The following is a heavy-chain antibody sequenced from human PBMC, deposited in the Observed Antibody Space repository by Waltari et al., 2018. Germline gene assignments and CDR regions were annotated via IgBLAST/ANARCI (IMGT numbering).Heavy chain of an antibody. D-gene: IGHD2-2*02. CDR3: ARGNGEYCSSTSCYTRAWFDP. CDR2: NNPNSGNT. CDR1: GYTFTSYD. J-gene: IGHJ5*02. Sequence: QVQLVQSGAEVKKPGASVKVSCKASGYTFTSYDINWVRQATGQGLEWMGWNNPNSGNTGYAQKFQGIVTMTRNTSRSTAYMELSSLRSEDTAVYYCARGNGEYCSSTSCYTRAWFDPWGQGTLVTVSS. V-gene: IGHV1-8*02.